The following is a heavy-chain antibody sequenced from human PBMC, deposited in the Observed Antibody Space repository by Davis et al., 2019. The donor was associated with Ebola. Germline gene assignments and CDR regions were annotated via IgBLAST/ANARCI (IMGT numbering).Heavy chain of an antibody. J-gene: IGHJ6*02. V-gene: IGHV3-30*03. Sequence: PGGSLRLSCAASGFTLHDYGMDWVRQAPGKGLEWVALISYDGSNKDYADSVKGRFTISRDISKNTAYLQMNSLKTEDTAVYYCTVPFGSTVTTGEDFYGMDVWGQGTTVTVSS. CDR3: TVPFGSTVTTGEDFYGMDV. CDR2: ISYDGSNK. CDR1: GFTLHDYG. D-gene: IGHD4-11*01.